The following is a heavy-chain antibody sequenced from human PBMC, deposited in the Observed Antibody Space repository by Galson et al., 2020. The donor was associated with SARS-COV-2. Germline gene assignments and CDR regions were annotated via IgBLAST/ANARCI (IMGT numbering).Heavy chain of an antibody. J-gene: IGHJ4*02. D-gene: IGHD3-10*01. Sequence: SETLSLTCTVSGGSISSGGYYWSWIRQHPGKGLEWIGYIYYSGSTYYNPSLKSRVTISVDTSKNQFSLKLSSVTAADTAVYYCARVPRFGELYFDYWGQGTLVTVSS. CDR3: ARVPRFGELYFDY. V-gene: IGHV4-31*03. CDR2: IYYSGST. CDR1: GGSISSGGYY.